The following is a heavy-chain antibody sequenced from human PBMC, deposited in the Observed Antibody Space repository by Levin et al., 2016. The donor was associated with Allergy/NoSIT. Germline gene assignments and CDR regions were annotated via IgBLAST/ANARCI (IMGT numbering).Heavy chain of an antibody. D-gene: IGHD1/OR15-1a*01. CDR3: ARGNSGQIDY. CDR2: IITGGDT. Sequence: GGSLRLSCEASGFIFSSYDMHWVRQVPGEGLEWVSVIITGGDTYYSDSVKGRFTISRENAKNSLYLQMNDLRAGDTAVYYCARGNSGQIDYWGQGTLVTVSS. J-gene: IGHJ4*02. CDR1: GFIFSSYD. V-gene: IGHV3-13*01.